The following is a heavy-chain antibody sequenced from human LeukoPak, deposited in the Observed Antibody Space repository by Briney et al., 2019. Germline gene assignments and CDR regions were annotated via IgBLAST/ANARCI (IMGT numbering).Heavy chain of an antibody. CDR3: ASGSVVVPAARHYYYYYMDV. D-gene: IGHD2-2*01. Sequence: PSETLSLTCTVSGGSISSYYWSWIRQPPGKGLEWIGYIYYSGSTNYNPSLKSRVTISVDTSKNQFSLKLSSVTAADTAVYYCASGSVVVPAARHYYYYYMDVWGKGTTVTISS. CDR2: IYYSGST. CDR1: GGSISSYY. V-gene: IGHV4-59*01. J-gene: IGHJ6*03.